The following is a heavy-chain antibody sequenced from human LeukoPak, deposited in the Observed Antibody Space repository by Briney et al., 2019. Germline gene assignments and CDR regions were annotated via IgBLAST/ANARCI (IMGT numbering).Heavy chain of an antibody. CDR1: GGTFSSYA. CDR3: ARHHGSSWLRYYMDV. CDR2: IIPIFGTT. V-gene: IGHV1-69*05. D-gene: IGHD6-13*01. Sequence: SVKVSCKASGGTFSSYAISWVRQAPGQGLEWMGGIIPIFGTTNYAQKFQGRVTITTDKSTSTAYMELSSLRSEDTAVYYCARHHGSSWLRYYMDVWGKRNTVTVS. J-gene: IGHJ6*03.